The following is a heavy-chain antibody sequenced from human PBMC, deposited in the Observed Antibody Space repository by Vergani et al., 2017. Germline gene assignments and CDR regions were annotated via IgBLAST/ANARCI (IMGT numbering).Heavy chain of an antibody. Sequence: QVQLVESGGGVVQPGGSLRLSCAASGFTFSSYGMHWVRQAPGKGLEWVAFIRYDGSNKYYADSVKGRFTISRDNSKNTLYLQMNSLRAEDTAVYYCANVLYDSSGYPPYYFDYWGQGTLVTVSS. V-gene: IGHV3-30*02. D-gene: IGHD3-22*01. CDR2: IRYDGSNK. CDR1: GFTFSSYG. CDR3: ANVLYDSSGYPPYYFDY. J-gene: IGHJ4*02.